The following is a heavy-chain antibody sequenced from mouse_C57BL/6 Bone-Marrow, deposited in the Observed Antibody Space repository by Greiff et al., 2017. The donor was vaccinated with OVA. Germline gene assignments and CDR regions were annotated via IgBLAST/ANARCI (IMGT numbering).Heavy chain of an antibody. J-gene: IGHJ4*01. Sequence: QVQLKQSGAELARPGASVKLSCKASGYTFTSYGISWVKQRTGQGLEWIGEIYPRSGNTYYNEKFKGKATLTADKSSSTAYMELRSLTSEDSAVYFCARENYYDYDDYAMDYWGQGTSGTVSS. V-gene: IGHV1-81*01. CDR3: ARENYYDYDDYAMDY. D-gene: IGHD2-4*01. CDR1: GYTFTSYG. CDR2: IYPRSGNT.